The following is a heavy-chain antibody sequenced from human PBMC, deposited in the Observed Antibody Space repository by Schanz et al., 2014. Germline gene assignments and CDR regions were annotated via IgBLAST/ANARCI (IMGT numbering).Heavy chain of an antibody. V-gene: IGHV1-18*01. D-gene: IGHD2-8*02. CDR2: ISPYNGNT. CDR3: ATMWGYCTATACQILEVLDV. J-gene: IGHJ3*01. CDR1: GYTFTNYG. Sequence: QVRLVQSGAELKMPGATVKVSCETSGYTFTNYGVSWVRQAPGQGLEWVAWISPYNGNTAYAQNLKGRVRMTTDTSTSTAYMELRSLRSDDTAVYYCATMWGYCTATACQILEVLDVWGQGTMVTVSS.